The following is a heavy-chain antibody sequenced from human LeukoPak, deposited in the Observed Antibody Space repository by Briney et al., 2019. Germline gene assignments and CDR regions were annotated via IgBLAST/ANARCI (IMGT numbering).Heavy chain of an antibody. J-gene: IGHJ5*02. CDR3: ARGTLEYYDILTGYTNWFDP. CDR1: GGSISSSNW. Sequence: SGTLSLTCAVSGGSISSSNWWSWVRQPPGKGLEWIGEIYHSGSTNYNPSLKSRVTISVDKSKNQFSLKLSSVTAADTAVYYCARGTLEYYDILTGYTNWFDPWGQGTLVTVSS. CDR2: IYHSGST. D-gene: IGHD3-9*01. V-gene: IGHV4-4*02.